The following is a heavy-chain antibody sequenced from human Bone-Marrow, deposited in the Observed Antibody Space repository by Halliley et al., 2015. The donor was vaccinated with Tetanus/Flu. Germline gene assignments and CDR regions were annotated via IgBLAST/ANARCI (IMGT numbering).Heavy chain of an antibody. J-gene: IGHJ4*02. CDR2: FYYSGST. V-gene: IGHV4-61*01. CDR3: ARVSLGYCSSGSCYSPYFDY. CDR1: GDSVSSSSYY. Sequence: TLSLTCTVSGDSVSSSSYYWSWIRQPPGKGLEWIGYFYYSGSTNNNPSLKSRVTISVDTSKNQFSLKLSSVTAADTAVYYCARVSLGYCSSGSCYSPYFDYWGQGTLVTVSS. D-gene: IGHD2-2*02.